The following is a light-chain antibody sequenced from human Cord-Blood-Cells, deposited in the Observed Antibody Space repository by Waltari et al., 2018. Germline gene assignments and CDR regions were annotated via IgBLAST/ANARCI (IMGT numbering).Light chain of an antibody. CDR1: RSDVGIYNL. J-gene: IGLJ3*02. Sequence: QSALTQPASVSGSPGQSINISCTGTRSDVGIYNLVSWCQQHPDKAPKLLIYQGSKRASGVSNRFSGAKSGNTAAPTSSGLQAEDEADYYCCSYAGSSTWVFGGGTKLSVL. CDR2: QGS. CDR3: CSYAGSSTWV. V-gene: IGLV2-23*01.